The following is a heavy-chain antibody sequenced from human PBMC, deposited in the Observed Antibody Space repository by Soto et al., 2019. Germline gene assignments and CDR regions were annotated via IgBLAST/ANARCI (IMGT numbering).Heavy chain of an antibody. CDR1: GFNFSNYA. CDR2: ISGSGRGSRP. Sequence: VGSLRLSCVESGFNFSNYAVAWVRQAPGKGLEWVSSISGSGRGSRPYYADSVQGRFTISRDHSKNIVSLQMDSLRVDDTAAYYCTRERSLVSFLFDYGGPGTLVTVSS. D-gene: IGHD3-16*01. CDR3: TRERSLVSFLFDY. J-gene: IGHJ4*02. V-gene: IGHV3-23*01.